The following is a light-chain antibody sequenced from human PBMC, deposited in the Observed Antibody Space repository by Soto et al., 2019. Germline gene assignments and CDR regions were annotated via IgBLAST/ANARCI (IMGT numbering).Light chain of an antibody. Sequence: EIVLTQSPATLSLSPGERATLSCRASQSVSSYLAWYQQKPGQAPRLLIYGASTRATGIPARFSGSGSGTDFTLTISRLEPEDFAVYYCQQYGGSTYTFGQGTKVDIK. CDR3: QQYGGSTYT. J-gene: IGKJ2*01. CDR1: QSVSSY. CDR2: GAS. V-gene: IGKV3-20*01.